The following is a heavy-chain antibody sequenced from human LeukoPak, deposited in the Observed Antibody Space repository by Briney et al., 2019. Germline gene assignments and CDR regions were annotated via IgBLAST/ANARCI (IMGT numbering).Heavy chain of an antibody. CDR2: IYSSGST. J-gene: IGHJ5*02. CDR3: ARDTAAAGTSWFDT. V-gene: IGHV4-4*07. CDR1: GVSISSYY. Sequence: SETLSLTCTVSGVSISSYYWSWLRQPAGKGLEWIGRIYSSGSTNYNPALKSRVTMSVDTSKNQFSLKLSSVKAAATTVYYCARDTAAAGTSWFDTWGQGTLVTVSS. D-gene: IGHD6-13*01.